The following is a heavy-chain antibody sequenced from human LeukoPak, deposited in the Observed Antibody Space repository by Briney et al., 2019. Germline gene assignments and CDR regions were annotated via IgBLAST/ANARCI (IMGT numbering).Heavy chain of an antibody. CDR3: ASRFGEPFPFDY. CDR2: IYCSGST. CDR1: GGSISSGGYY. Sequence: PSETLSLTCTVSGGSISSGGYYWSWIRQHPGKGLEWIGYIYCSGSTYYNPSLKSRVTISVDTSKNQFSLKLSSVTAADTAVYYCASRFGEPFPFDYWGQGTLVTVSS. D-gene: IGHD3-16*01. V-gene: IGHV4-31*03. J-gene: IGHJ4*02.